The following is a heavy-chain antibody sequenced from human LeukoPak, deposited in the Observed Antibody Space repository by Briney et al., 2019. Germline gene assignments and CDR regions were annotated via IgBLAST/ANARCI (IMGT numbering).Heavy chain of an antibody. CDR3: ARGILSYYDSSGYSFDY. CDR2: IYSGGST. D-gene: IGHD3-22*01. Sequence: GGSLRLSCAASGFTVSSNYMSWVRQAPGKGPEWVSVIYSGGSTYYADSVKGRFTISRDNSKNTLYLQMNSLRAEDTAVYYCARGILSYYDSSGYSFDYWGQGTLVTVSS. V-gene: IGHV3-53*01. J-gene: IGHJ4*02. CDR1: GFTVSSNY.